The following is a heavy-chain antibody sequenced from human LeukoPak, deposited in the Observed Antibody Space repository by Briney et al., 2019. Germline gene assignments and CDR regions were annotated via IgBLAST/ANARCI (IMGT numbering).Heavy chain of an antibody. CDR1: GYTFTSYG. Sequence: ASVKVSCKASGYTFTSYGISWVRQAPGQGLEWMGWISAYNGNTNYAQKLQGRVTMTTDTSTSTAYMELRSLRSDDTAMYYCARDLRTYYYDISGLSLFDYWGQGTLVTVSS. J-gene: IGHJ4*02. V-gene: IGHV1-18*01. D-gene: IGHD3-22*01. CDR2: ISAYNGNT. CDR3: ARDLRTYYYDISGLSLFDY.